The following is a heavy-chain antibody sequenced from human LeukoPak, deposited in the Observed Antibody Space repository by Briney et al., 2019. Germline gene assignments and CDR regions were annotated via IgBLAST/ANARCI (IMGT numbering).Heavy chain of an antibody. Sequence: PGGSLRLSCAASGFTFSSYAMSWVRQAPGKGLEWVSAIRGSGGSTYYADSVKGRFTISRDNSKNTLYLQMNSLRAEDTAVYYCAKGLTDPSCSSGSYSDYWGQGTLVTVSS. J-gene: IGHJ4*02. D-gene: IGHD3-10*01. CDR1: GFTFSSYA. V-gene: IGHV3-23*01. CDR2: IRGSGGST. CDR3: AKGLTDPSCSSGSYSDY.